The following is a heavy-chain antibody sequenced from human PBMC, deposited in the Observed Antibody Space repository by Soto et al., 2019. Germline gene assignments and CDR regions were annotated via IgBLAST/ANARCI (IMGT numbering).Heavy chain of an antibody. CDR3: ARSWSNRDAFDI. CDR2: IYYSGST. V-gene: IGHV4-59*11. Sequence: PSETLSLTCSVSGDSISSRFWNWIRQPPGKGLEWIANIYYSGSTNYNPSLKSRVTMSLDTSKKQFSLKVNSVTAADTAVYYCARSWSNRDAFDIWGRGTMVTVSS. CDR1: GDSISSRF. J-gene: IGHJ3*02.